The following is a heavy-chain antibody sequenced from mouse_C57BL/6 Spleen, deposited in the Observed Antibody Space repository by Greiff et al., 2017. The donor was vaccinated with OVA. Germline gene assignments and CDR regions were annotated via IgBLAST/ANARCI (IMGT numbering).Heavy chain of an antibody. CDR2: IYPGDGDT. V-gene: IGHV1-82*01. CDR3: ARGQPGFAY. CDR1: GYAFSSSW. D-gene: IGHD6-1*01. J-gene: IGHJ3*01. Sequence: VKLQESGPELVKPGASVKISCKASGYAFSSSWMNWVKQRPGKGLEWVGRIYPGDGDTNYNGKFKGKATLTADKSSSTAYMQLSSLTSEDSAVYFCARGQPGFAYWGQGTLVTVSA.